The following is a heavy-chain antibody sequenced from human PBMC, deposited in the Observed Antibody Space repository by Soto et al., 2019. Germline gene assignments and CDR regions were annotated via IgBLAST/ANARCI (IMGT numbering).Heavy chain of an antibody. D-gene: IGHD2-15*01. CDR1: GFTFSSYW. Sequence: PGGSLRLSCAASGFTFSSYWMSWVRQAPGKGLEWVANIKQDGSEKYYVDSVKGRFTISRDNAKNSLYLQMNSLRAEDTAVYYCARGGGGYCSGGSCRFFDAFDIWGQGTMVTVAS. CDR3: ARGGGGYCSGGSCRFFDAFDI. J-gene: IGHJ3*02. CDR2: IKQDGSEK. V-gene: IGHV3-7*01.